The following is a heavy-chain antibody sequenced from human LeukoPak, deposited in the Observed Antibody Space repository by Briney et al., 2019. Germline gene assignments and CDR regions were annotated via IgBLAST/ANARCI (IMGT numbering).Heavy chain of an antibody. Sequence: QPGGSLRLSCAASGFTFDDYAMHWVRQAPGKGLEWVSLISGDGGSTYYADSVKGRFTISRDNSKNTLYLQMNSLRAEDTAVYYCAKGNSIVVVPAAYDPNWFDPWGQGTLVTVSS. CDR2: ISGDGGST. CDR1: GFTFDDYA. CDR3: AKGNSIVVVPAAYDPNWFDP. D-gene: IGHD2-2*01. J-gene: IGHJ5*02. V-gene: IGHV3-43*02.